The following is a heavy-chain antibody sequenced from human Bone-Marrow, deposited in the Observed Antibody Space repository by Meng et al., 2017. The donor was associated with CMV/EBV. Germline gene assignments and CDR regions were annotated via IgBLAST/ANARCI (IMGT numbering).Heavy chain of an antibody. CDR1: GASINSNDW. V-gene: IGHV4-4*02. Sequence: GSLRLSCAVSGASINSNDWWSWVRQPPGKGLEWIGEIHHSGIANHHPSLKSRVTMSVDTSKNQFSLKLSSVTAADTAVYYCARLKGSYYFDYWGQGTLVTVSS. CDR3: ARLKGSYYFDY. CDR2: IHHSGIA. J-gene: IGHJ4*02.